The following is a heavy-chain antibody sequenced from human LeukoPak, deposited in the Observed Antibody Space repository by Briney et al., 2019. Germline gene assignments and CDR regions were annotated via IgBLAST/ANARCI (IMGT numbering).Heavy chain of an antibody. CDR1: GGSISSYY. CDR2: IYYSGST. V-gene: IGHV4-59*08. CDR3: ARLGAGHNSRFSPFDY. D-gene: IGHD5-24*01. Sequence: SETLSLTCTVSGGSISSYYWSWIRQPPGKGLEWIGYIYYSGSTNYNPSLKSRVTISVDTSKNQFSLKLSSVTAADTAVYYCARLGAGHNSRFSPFDYWGQGTLVTVSS. J-gene: IGHJ4*02.